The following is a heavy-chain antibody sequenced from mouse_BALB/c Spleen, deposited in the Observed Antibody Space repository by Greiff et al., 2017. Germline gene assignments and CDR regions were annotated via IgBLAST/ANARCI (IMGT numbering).Heavy chain of an antibody. V-gene: IGHV3-2*02. CDR2: ISYSGST. Sequence: EVKLMESGPGLVKPSQSLSLTCTVTGYSITSDYAWNWIRQFPGNKLEWMGYISYSGSTSYNPSLKSRISITRDTSKNQFFLQLNSVTTEDTATYYCARMDYAMDYWGQGTSVTVSS. CDR1: GYSITSDYA. CDR3: ARMDYAMDY. J-gene: IGHJ4*01.